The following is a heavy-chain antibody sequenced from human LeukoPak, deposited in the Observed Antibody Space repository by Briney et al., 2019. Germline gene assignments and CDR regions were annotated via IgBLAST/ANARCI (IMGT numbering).Heavy chain of an antibody. CDR3: AKDRTGSGTYFDY. J-gene: IGHJ4*02. CDR2: ISSSSSYI. D-gene: IGHD3-10*01. Sequence: GGSLRLSCVASGFTFSSSTMNWVRQAPGKGLEWVSSISSSSSYIYYADSVKGRFTISRDNSKNTLYLQMNSLRAEDTAVYYCAKDRTGSGTYFDYWGQGTLVTVSS. CDR1: GFTFSSST. V-gene: IGHV3-21*04.